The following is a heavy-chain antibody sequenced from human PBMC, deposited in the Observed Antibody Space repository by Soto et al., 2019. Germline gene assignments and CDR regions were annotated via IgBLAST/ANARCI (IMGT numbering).Heavy chain of an antibody. CDR3: ARVDYGDYFLFDY. Sequence: SETLSLTCTVSGGSISSYYWSWIRQPPGKGLEWIGYIYYSGSTNYNPSLKSRVTISVDTSKNQFSLKLSSVTAADTAVYYCARVDYGDYFLFDYWGQGTLVTVSS. CDR2: IYYSGST. CDR1: GGSISSYY. D-gene: IGHD4-17*01. J-gene: IGHJ4*02. V-gene: IGHV4-59*01.